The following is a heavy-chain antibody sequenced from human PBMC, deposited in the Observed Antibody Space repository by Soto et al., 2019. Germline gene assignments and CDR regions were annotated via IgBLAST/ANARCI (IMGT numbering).Heavy chain of an antibody. CDR2: IRSKANSYAT. CDR3: TRRGYSYAPSAFDI. D-gene: IGHD5-18*01. V-gene: IGHV3-73*01. Sequence: GGSLRLSCAASGFTFSGSAMHWVRQASGKGLEWVGRIRSKANSYATAYAASVKGRFTISRDDSKNTAYLQMNSLKTEDTAVYYCTRRGYSYAPSAFDIWGQGTMVTVSS. J-gene: IGHJ3*02. CDR1: GFTFSGSA.